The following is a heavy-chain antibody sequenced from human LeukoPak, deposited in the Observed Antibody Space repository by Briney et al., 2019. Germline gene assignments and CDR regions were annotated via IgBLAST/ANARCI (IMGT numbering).Heavy chain of an antibody. Sequence: GGSLRLSCAASGFTFDNYVMAWFRQAPGKGLEWVSTISAIFPNTYSADSVKGRFTISRDNSKSTLYLQMNSLRAEDTAVYYCARDVAYWGQGTLVIVSS. CDR1: GFTFDNYV. CDR3: ARDVAY. J-gene: IGHJ4*02. CDR2: ISAIFPNT. V-gene: IGHV3-23*01.